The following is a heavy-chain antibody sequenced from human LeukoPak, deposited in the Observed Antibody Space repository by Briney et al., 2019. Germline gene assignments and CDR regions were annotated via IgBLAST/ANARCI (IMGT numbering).Heavy chain of an antibody. V-gene: IGHV3-30*04. CDR1: AFTFTSYA. CDR2: ISYDGSNK. CDR3: ARVGGDILSGHRTGYYYAMDV. D-gene: IGHD3-9*01. J-gene: IGHJ6*02. Sequence: PGRCLRPSWAAAAFTFTSYAIYSVRQAPGKWLEWVVLISYDGSNKYYADTVKGRFTISRDNSKNTVYLQMNSPRAEDTAVYYCARVGGDILSGHRTGYYYAMDVWGQGTTVTVSS.